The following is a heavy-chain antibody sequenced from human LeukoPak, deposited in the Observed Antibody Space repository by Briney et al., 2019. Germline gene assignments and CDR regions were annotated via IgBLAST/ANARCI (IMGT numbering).Heavy chain of an antibody. CDR2: IYYRGST. CDR1: GGSSSSSNYY. D-gene: IGHD6-19*01. V-gene: IGHV4-61*01. CDR3: ARPYSSGWYGAFDI. J-gene: IGHJ3*02. Sequence: SETLSLTCTVSGGSSSSSNYYWSWIRQPPGKGLEWIGYIYYRGSTKYNPSLKSRVTISGDTSKNQFSLKLSSVTAADTAVYYCARPYSSGWYGAFDIWGQGTVVTVSS.